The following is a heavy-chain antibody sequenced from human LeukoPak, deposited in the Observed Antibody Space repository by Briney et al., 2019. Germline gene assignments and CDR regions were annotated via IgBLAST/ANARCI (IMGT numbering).Heavy chain of an antibody. J-gene: IGHJ4*02. V-gene: IGHV3-53*01. Sequence: GGSLRLSCAASGFSVSSNYMSWVRQAPGKGLEWVSVIYSGGSTYSADSVKGRFPMSRDDSKNTLYLQMNSLRAEDTGVYYCARGCRGAAAGTFDYWGQGTLVTVSS. D-gene: IGHD6-13*01. CDR3: ARGCRGAAAGTFDY. CDR2: IYSGGST. CDR1: GFSVSSNY.